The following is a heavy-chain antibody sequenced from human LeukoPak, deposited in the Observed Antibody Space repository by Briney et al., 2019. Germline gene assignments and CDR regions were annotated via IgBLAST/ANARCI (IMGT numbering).Heavy chain of an antibody. J-gene: IGHJ5*02. D-gene: IGHD2-15*01. CDR1: GYTFIHYG. CDR2: ISAYNGNT. CDR3: AMHCSGVSCYGSDGP. V-gene: IGHV1-18*01. Sequence: GASVKVSCKASGYTFIHYGITWVRQAPGQGLEWMGWISAYNGNTNYAQKFQDRVAMTKDTSTSTAYMELRSLTSDDTAVYYCAMHCSGVSCYGSDGPWGQGTLVTVSS.